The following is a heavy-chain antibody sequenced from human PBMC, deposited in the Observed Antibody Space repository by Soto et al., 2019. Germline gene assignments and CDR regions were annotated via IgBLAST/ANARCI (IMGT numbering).Heavy chain of an antibody. Sequence: QVQLVESGGGVVQPGRSLRLSCAASGFTFSSYGMHWVRQAPGKGLEWVAVIWYDGSNKYYADSVKGRFTISRDNSKNTLYLHMNSLRAEDTAVYYCARLQLLVGGYSYGLDVWGQGTTVTVSS. CDR1: GFTFSSYG. D-gene: IGHD6-19*01. CDR2: IWYDGSNK. J-gene: IGHJ6*02. CDR3: ARLQLLVGGYSYGLDV. V-gene: IGHV3-33*01.